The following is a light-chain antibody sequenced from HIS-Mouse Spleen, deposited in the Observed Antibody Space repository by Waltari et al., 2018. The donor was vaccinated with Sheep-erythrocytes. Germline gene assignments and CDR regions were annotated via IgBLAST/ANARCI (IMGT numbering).Light chain of an antibody. CDR2: EGS. CDR3: CSYAGSSTWV. CDR1: SSDVGSYNL. V-gene: IGLV2-23*01. J-gene: IGLJ3*02. Sequence: QSALTQPASVSGSPGQSITISCTGTSSDVGSYNLVSWYQKHPGKAPQLMIYEGSKRPSGVSNRFSGCKSCNTASLTISGLQAEDEADYYCCSYAGSSTWVFGGGTKLTVL.